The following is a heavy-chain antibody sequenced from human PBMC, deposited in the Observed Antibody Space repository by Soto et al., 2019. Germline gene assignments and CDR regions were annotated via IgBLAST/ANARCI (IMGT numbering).Heavy chain of an antibody. Sequence: PGGSLRLSCAASGVPFSSYAMSWVRQAPGKGLEWVSAISGSGGSTYYADSVKGRFTISRDNSKNTLYLQMNSLRAEDTAVYYCAKLPIVVVPAAIGSYYFDYWGQGTLVTVSS. V-gene: IGHV3-23*01. CDR3: AKLPIVVVPAAIGSYYFDY. J-gene: IGHJ4*02. CDR1: GVPFSSYA. D-gene: IGHD2-2*01. CDR2: ISGSGGST.